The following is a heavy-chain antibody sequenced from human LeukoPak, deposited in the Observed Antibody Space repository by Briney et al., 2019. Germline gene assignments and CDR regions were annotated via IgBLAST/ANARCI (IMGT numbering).Heavy chain of an antibody. V-gene: IGHV4-30-2*01. CDR2: ISQSGST. J-gene: IGHJ5*02. Sequence: PSETLSLTYAVSGGSVSSGGSSWGWIRQPPGKGLEWIGYISQSGSTHYNPSLKSRVTISVDTSKNQFSLKLSSVTAADTAVYYCARGQPGETFGGVGPNSLGLKRNFDPWGQGTLVTVSS. CDR1: GGSVSSGGSS. D-gene: IGHD3-16*01. CDR3: ARGQPGETFGGVGPNSLGLKRNFDP.